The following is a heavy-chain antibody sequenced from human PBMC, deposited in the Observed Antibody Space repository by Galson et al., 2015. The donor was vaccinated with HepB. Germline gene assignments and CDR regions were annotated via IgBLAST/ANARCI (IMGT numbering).Heavy chain of an antibody. CDR2: ISSSSSTI. J-gene: IGHJ4*02. CDR3: ARDRHVWFGELSLGPDY. Sequence: SLRLSCAASGFTFSSYSMNWVRQAPGKGLEWVSYISSSSSTIYYADSVKGRFTISRDNAKNSLYLQMNSLRDEDTAVYYCARDRHVWFGELSLGPDYWGQGTLVTVSS. D-gene: IGHD3-10*01. CDR1: GFTFSSYS. V-gene: IGHV3-48*02.